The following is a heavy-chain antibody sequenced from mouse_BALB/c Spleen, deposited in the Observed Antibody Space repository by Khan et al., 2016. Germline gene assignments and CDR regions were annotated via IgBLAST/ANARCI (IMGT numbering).Heavy chain of an antibody. J-gene: IGHJ3*01. CDR2: ISYDGSN. CDR3: ARGRWLLPVVY. Sequence: EVQLQESGPGLVKPSQFLSLTCSVTGYSITSGYYWNWIRQFPGNKLEWMGYISYDGSNNYNPSLKNRISFTRDTFKNQFLLKLNSVITEDTPTYYCARGRWLLPVVYLGLGTLVTVSA. CDR1: GYSITSGYY. D-gene: IGHD2-3*01. V-gene: IGHV3-6*02.